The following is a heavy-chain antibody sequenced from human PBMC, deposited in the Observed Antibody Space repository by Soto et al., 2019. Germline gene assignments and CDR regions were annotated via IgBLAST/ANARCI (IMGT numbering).Heavy chain of an antibody. CDR3: TSHSPDVMIRK. J-gene: IGHJ4*02. CDR2: IRSKANSYAT. V-gene: IGHV3-73*02. Sequence: EVQLVESGGGLVQPGGSLKLSCEASGFTFSGSAMHWVRQASGKGLEWVGRIRSKANSYATAYAASVKGRFSISRDESKNTAYLQMNSLKTEDTAVYYCTSHSPDVMIRKWGQGTQVTVSS. D-gene: IGHD3-3*01. CDR1: GFTFSGSA.